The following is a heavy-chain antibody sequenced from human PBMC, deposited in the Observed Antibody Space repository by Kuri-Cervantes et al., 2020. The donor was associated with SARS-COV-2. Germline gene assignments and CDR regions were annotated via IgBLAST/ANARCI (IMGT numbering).Heavy chain of an antibody. V-gene: IGHV3-33*01. CDR3: ARDRIAAAGKYYGMDV. CDR1: GFTFSSYG. Sequence: GGSLRLSCAASGFTFSSYGMHWVRQAPGKGLEWVAVIWYDGSNKYYADSVKDRFTISRDNSKNTLYLQMNSLRAEDTAVYYCARDRIAAAGKYYGMDVWGQGTTVTVSS. J-gene: IGHJ6*02. CDR2: IWYDGSNK. D-gene: IGHD6-13*01.